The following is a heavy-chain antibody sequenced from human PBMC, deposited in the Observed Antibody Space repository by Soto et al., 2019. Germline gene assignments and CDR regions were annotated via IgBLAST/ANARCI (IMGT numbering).Heavy chain of an antibody. Sequence: EVQLLESGGDLVQPGGSLRLSCAASGFTFSNYGMTWVRQAPGKGLEWVSSIRNTIDDTYYADSVEGRFTISRDNSKNTLYLQMNDLRAEDTAMYYCVKKFDDRRTTFWFDTCGQGTLVTVSS. CDR1: GFTFSNYG. D-gene: IGHD4-17*01. CDR3: VKKFDDRRTTFWFDT. J-gene: IGHJ5*02. V-gene: IGHV3-23*01. CDR2: IRNTIDDT.